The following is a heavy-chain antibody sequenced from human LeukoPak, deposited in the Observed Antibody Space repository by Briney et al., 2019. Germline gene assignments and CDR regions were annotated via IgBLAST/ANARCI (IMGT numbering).Heavy chain of an antibody. V-gene: IGHV3-23*01. CDR1: GFTSTNYA. J-gene: IGHJ4*02. CDR3: AKGAYDYIEIGYFDS. CDR2: LIGSSGST. Sequence: GGSLRLSCAASGFTSTNYAMNWVRQAPGKGLEWVSVLIGSSGSTDYADSVKGRFTVSRDNSKNTVFLQMNSLRAEDTAIYYCAKGAYDYIEIGYFDSWGQGTLVTVSS. D-gene: IGHD5-12*01.